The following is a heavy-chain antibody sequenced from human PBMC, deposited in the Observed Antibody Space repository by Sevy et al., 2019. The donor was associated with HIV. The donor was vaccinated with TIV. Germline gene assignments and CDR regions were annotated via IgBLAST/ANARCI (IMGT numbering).Heavy chain of an antibody. CDR3: ARGSGSKTWFDP. CDR1: GGTFSSYA. V-gene: IGHV1-69*13. Sequence: ASVKVSCKTSGGTFSSYAISWVRQAPGQGLEWMGGIIPIFGTANYAQKFQGGVTITADESTSTAYMDLSSLRSEDTAVYYCARGSGSKTWFDPWGQGTLVTVSS. J-gene: IGHJ5*02. CDR2: IIPIFGTA. D-gene: IGHD5-12*01.